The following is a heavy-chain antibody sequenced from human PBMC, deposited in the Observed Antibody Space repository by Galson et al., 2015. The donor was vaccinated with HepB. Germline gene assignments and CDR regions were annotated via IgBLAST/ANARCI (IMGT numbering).Heavy chain of an antibody. V-gene: IGHV4-59*01. CDR2: IYYTGST. J-gene: IGHJ3*02. CDR3: ARGDIGIEGTTPYAFDI. CDR1: GGSISHFY. D-gene: IGHD1-26*01. Sequence: SETLSLTCTVSGGSISHFYWVWIRQPPGKGLEWIGYIYYTGSTNYNPSLKSRVTISVDTSRSQFSLKLSSVTAADTAVYYCARGDIGIEGTTPYAFDIWGQGTMVTVSS.